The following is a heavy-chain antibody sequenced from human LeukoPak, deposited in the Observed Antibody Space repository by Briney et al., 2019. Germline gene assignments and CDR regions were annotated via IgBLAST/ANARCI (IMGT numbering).Heavy chain of an antibody. CDR3: ARGPTLGVEWFYYMDV. V-gene: IGHV3-20*04. J-gene: IGHJ6*03. CDR1: GSTFVDYA. CDR2: INWNGGST. D-gene: IGHD3-3*01. Sequence: GGSLRLSCAASGSTFVDYAMHWARHGPGKGLDWVSGINWNGGSTGYADSVKGRFTISSDNHKNSLYLQMNSLRAEDTAVYYCARGPTLGVEWFYYMDVWGKGTTVTVCS.